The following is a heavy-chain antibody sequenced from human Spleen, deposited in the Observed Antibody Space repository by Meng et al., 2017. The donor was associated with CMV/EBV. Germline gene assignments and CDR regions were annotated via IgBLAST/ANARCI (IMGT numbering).Heavy chain of an antibody. D-gene: IGHD1-1*01. Sequence: HVELVQSGAELKKPVASVNVSCKASGYTFTGYYMHWVRQAPGQGLEWMGWINPNSGGTNYAQKFQGRVTMTRDTSISTAYMELSRLRSDDTAVYYCARDRATTGGPDYWGQGTLVTVSS. CDR1: GYTFTGYY. V-gene: IGHV1-2*02. CDR2: INPNSGGT. J-gene: IGHJ4*02. CDR3: ARDRATTGGPDY.